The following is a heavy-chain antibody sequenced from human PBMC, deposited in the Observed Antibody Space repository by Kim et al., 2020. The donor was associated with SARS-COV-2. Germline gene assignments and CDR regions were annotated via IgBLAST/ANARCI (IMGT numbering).Heavy chain of an antibody. Sequence: ADSVEGRFTIYRDNAKNSLYLQINSLRAEDTAVYYCARAFYYDSNWRFDPWGQGTLVTVSS. D-gene: IGHD3-22*01. J-gene: IGHJ5*02. CDR3: ARAFYYDSNWRFDP. V-gene: IGHV3-21*01.